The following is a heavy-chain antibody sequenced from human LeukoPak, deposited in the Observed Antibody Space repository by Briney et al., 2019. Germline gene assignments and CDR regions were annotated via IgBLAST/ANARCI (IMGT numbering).Heavy chain of an antibody. Sequence: SETLSLTCTVSGGSISGYFWNWIRQPPGKGLEWIGNIYYSGHANYKPSLKSRVTISLDTSKNQFSLNLTSVTAADTAVYYCVRDGHSSGWLDYWGQGALITVSS. J-gene: IGHJ4*02. CDR2: IYYSGHA. CDR1: GGSISGYF. D-gene: IGHD6-19*01. CDR3: VRDGHSSGWLDY. V-gene: IGHV4-59*01.